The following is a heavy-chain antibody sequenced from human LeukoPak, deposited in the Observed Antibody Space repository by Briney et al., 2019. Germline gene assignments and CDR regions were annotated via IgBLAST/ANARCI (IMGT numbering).Heavy chain of an antibody. CDR1: GYTFSNFA. D-gene: IGHD1-26*01. V-gene: IGHV1-3*01. J-gene: IGHJ4*02. CDR3: ARGRGTGSYYLL. Sequence: ASVKVSCKASGYTFSNFAMHWVRQAPGQRLEWMGWINAGNGNTKYSQKFQGRVTITRDTSASTAYMELSSLRSEDTAVYSCARGRGTGSYYLLWGQGTLVTVSS. CDR2: INAGNGNT.